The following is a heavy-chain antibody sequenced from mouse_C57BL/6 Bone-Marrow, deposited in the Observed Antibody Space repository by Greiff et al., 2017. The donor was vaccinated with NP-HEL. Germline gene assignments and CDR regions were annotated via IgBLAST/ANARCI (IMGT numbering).Heavy chain of an antibody. J-gene: IGHJ3*01. CDR2: IYPGDGDT. CDR1: GYEFSNYW. CDR3: ARWAY. Sequence: QVQLQQSGAELVKPGASVKISCKASGYEFSNYWMSWVKQRPGKGLEWIGQIYPGDGDTNYNGKFKDKATLTADKSSSAAYMQLCRLTSEDSAVYFCARWAYWGQGTLVTVSA. V-gene: IGHV1-80*01.